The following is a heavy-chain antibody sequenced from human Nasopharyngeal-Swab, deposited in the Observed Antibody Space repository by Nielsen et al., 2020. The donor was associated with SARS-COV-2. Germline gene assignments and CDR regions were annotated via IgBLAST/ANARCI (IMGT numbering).Heavy chain of an antibody. CDR2: INPSGGST. V-gene: IGHV1-46*01. CDR1: GYTFTSYY. CDR3: AKDPRTYSSSWYFDY. D-gene: IGHD6-13*01. Sequence: ASVKVSCKASGYTFTSYYMHWVRQAPGQGLEWMGIINPSGGSTSYAQKFQGRVTMTRDTSTSTVYMELSSLRAEDTAVYYCAKDPRTYSSSWYFDYWGQGTLVTVSS. J-gene: IGHJ4*02.